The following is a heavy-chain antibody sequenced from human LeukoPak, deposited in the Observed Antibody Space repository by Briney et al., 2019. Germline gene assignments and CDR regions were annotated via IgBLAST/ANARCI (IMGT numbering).Heavy chain of an antibody. V-gene: IGHV3-7*01. CDR2: IKQDGSEK. CDR3: AREEATKGYFDY. J-gene: IGHJ4*02. D-gene: IGHD5-12*01. CDR1: GFNFGNCY. Sequence: GGSLRLSCEASGFNFGNCYMSWVRQAPGKGLEWVATIKQDGSEKYYADSVKGRFTISRDNAKNSLYLQMNSLRAEDTAVYYCAREEATKGYFDYWGQGTLVTVSS.